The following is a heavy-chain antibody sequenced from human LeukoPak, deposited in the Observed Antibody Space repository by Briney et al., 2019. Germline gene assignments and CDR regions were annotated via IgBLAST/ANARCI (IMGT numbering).Heavy chain of an antibody. Sequence: GSLRLSCAASGFTFINAWMAWIRQPPGKGLEWIGEINHSGSTNYNPSLKSRVTISVDTSKNQFSLKLSSVTAADTAVYYCARRTGQWLVPWDYWGQGTLVTVSS. CDR3: ARRTGQWLVPWDY. CDR1: GFTFINAW. D-gene: IGHD6-19*01. V-gene: IGHV4-34*01. J-gene: IGHJ4*02. CDR2: INHSGST.